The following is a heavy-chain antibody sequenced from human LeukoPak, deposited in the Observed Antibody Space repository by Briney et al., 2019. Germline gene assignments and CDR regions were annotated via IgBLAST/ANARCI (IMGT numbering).Heavy chain of an antibody. J-gene: IGHJ6*03. CDR2: IWYDGSNK. Sequence: GGSLRLSCAASGFTFSSYGMHWVRQAPGKGLEWVAVIWYDGSNKYYADSVKGRFTISRDNSKNTLYLQMNSLRAEDTAVYYCARGPVVYYHYMDVWGKGTTVTVSS. CDR3: ARGPVVYYHYMDV. D-gene: IGHD4-23*01. CDR1: GFTFSSYG. V-gene: IGHV3-33*01.